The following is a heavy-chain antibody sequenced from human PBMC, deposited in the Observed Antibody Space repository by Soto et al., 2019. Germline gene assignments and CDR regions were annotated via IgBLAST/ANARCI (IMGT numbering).Heavy chain of an antibody. D-gene: IGHD6-13*01. V-gene: IGHV4-59*01. J-gene: IGHJ4*02. CDR2: IYYSGST. Sequence: SETLSLTCTVSGGSISSYYWSWIRQPPGKGLEWIGYIYYSGSTNYNPSLKSRVTISVDTSKNQFSLKLSSVTAADTAVYYCARAPAPLYSRSWYYFDYWGQGTLVPVSS. CDR3: ARAPAPLYSRSWYYFDY. CDR1: GGSISSYY.